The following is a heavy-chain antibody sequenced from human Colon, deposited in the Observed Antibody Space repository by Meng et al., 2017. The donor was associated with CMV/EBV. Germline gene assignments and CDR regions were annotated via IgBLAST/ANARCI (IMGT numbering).Heavy chain of an antibody. V-gene: IGHV3-30*03. D-gene: IGHD2-2*01. CDR2: ISYDGTLA. J-gene: IGHJ4*02. Sequence: SYAMHWVRQAPGKGLEWVAIISYDGTLAYYGDSVKGRFTSSRDNSKNTLYLQMNSLRAEDTAVYYCATSGIRPYCSSTYCYSMLGDYWGQGTLVTVSS. CDR1: SYA. CDR3: ATSGIRPYCSSTYCYSMLGDY.